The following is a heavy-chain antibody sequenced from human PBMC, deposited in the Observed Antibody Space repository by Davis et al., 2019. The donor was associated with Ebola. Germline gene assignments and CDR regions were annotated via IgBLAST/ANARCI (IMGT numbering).Heavy chain of an antibody. V-gene: IGHV4-34*01. D-gene: IGHD6-13*01. CDR3: ASRGGDLSIAAAGAFDI. CDR1: GGSFSGYY. Sequence: MPSETLSLTCAVYGGSFSGYYWSWIRQPPGKGLEWIGEINHSGSTNYNPSLKSRVTISVDTSKNQFSLKLSSVTAADTALYSCASRGGDLSIAAAGAFDIWGQGTMVTVSS. CDR2: INHSGST. J-gene: IGHJ3*02.